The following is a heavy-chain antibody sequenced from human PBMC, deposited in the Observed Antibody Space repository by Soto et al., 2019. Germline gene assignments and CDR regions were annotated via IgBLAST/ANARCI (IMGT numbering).Heavy chain of an antibody. Sequence: PSETLSLTCTVSGGSISSSSYYWGWIRQPPGKGLEWVGSIYYSGTTYYNPSLKSRVTISVDTSKNQFSLKLSSVTAADTAVYYCARHEPSSYYLKPFFDYWGQGTLVTVSS. J-gene: IGHJ4*02. CDR1: GGSISSSSYY. CDR2: IYYSGTT. CDR3: ARHEPSSYYLKPFFDY. V-gene: IGHV4-39*01. D-gene: IGHD3-10*01.